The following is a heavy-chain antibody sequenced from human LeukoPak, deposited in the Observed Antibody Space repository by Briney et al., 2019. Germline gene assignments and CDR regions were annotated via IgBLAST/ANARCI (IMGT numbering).Heavy chain of an antibody. V-gene: IGHV4-4*07. CDR1: GGSISSYY. D-gene: IGHD3-9*01. J-gene: IGHJ6*02. CDR2: IYTSGST. CDR3: ARSPDYDILTGYRSRDYYYGMDV. Sequence: SETLSLTCTVSGGSISSYYWSWIRQPAGKGLEWIGRIYTSGSTNYNPSLKSRVTMSVDTSKNQFSLRLSSVTAADTAVYYCARSPDYDILTGYRSRDYYYGMDVWGQGTTVTVSS.